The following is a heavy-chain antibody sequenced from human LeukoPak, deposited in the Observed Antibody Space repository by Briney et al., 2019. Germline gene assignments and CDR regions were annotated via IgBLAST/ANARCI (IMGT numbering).Heavy chain of an antibody. CDR1: GGTFSSYA. CDR2: IIPIFGTA. V-gene: IGHV1-69*05. CDR3: AREGPYYYDSSGPASFNDAFDI. Sequence: GAAVKVSCKASGGTFSSYAISWVRQAPGQGLEWMGGIIPIFGTANYAQKFQGRVTITTDESTSTAYMELSSLRSEDTAVYYCAREGPYYYDSSGPASFNDAFDIWGQGTMVTVSS. J-gene: IGHJ3*02. D-gene: IGHD3-22*01.